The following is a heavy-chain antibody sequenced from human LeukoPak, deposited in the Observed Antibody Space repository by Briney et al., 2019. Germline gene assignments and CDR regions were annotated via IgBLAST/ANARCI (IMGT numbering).Heavy chain of an antibody. CDR3: AKEVIAAGGNFEY. Sequence: GGSLRLSCAASGFSFSTSWMHWVRQAPGKGLVWVSRTNSDGSSTSYADSVKGRFTISRDNSKSTLYVQMNSLRAEDTAVYYCAKEVIAAGGNFEYWGQGTLVTVSS. V-gene: IGHV3-74*01. J-gene: IGHJ4*02. CDR1: GFSFSTSW. CDR2: TNSDGSST. D-gene: IGHD6-13*01.